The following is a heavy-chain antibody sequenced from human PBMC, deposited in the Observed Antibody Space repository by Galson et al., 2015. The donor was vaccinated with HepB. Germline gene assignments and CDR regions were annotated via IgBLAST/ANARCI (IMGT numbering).Heavy chain of an antibody. CDR1: GFTFSSYA. CDR3: AKQYGSGSYYYYYYMDV. CDR2: ISGSGGST. Sequence: SLRLSCAASGFTFSSYAMSWVRQAPGKGLEWVSAISGSGGSTYYADSVKGRFTISRDNSKNTLYLQMNSLRAEDTAVYYCAKQYGSGSYYYYYYMDVWGKGTTVTVSS. J-gene: IGHJ6*03. D-gene: IGHD3-10*01. V-gene: IGHV3-23*01.